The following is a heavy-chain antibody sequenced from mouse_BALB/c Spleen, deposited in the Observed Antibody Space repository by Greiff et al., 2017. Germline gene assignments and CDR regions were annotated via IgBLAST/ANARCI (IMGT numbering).Heavy chain of an antibody. Sequence: DVQLVESGGGLVKPGGSLKLSCAASGFAFSSYDMSWVRQTPEKRLEWVAYISSGGGSTYYPDTVKGRFTISRDNAKNTLYLQMSSLKSEDTAMYYCARLRRGYYFDYWGQGTTLTVSS. V-gene: IGHV5-12-1*01. D-gene: IGHD2-12*01. CDR3: ARLRRGYYFDY. CDR2: ISSGGGST. J-gene: IGHJ2*01. CDR1: GFAFSSYD.